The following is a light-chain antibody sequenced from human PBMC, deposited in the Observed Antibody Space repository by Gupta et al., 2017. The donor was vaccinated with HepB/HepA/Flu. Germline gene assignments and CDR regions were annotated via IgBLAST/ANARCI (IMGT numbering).Light chain of an antibody. CDR3: GSYTSTRTFV. CDR1: SSDVGAYNY. CDR2: DVS. J-gene: IGLJ1*01. V-gene: IGLV2-14*03. Sequence: QSALTQPASVSGSPGQSITISCTGTSSDVGAYNYVSWYQQHPGKAPKLMIYDVSKRPSGVSSRFSGSKSGNTASLTISGLQAEDEADYYCGSYTSTRTFVFGTGTKATVL.